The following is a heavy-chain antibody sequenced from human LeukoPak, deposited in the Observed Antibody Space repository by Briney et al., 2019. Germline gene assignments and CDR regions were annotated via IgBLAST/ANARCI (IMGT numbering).Heavy chain of an antibody. CDR2: IYYSGST. CDR3: ARFDSSGYYFDY. D-gene: IGHD3-22*01. Sequence: SQTLSLTCTVSGGSISSGGYYWSWIRQHPGKGLEWIGYIYYSGSTYYNPSLKSRVTISVDRSKNQFSLKLSSVTAADTAVYYCARFDSSGYYFDYWGQGTLVTVSS. J-gene: IGHJ4*02. CDR1: GGSISSGGYY. V-gene: IGHV4-31*03.